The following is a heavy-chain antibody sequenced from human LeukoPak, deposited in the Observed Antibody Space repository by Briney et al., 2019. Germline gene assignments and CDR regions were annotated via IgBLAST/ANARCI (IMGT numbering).Heavy chain of an antibody. CDR3: ARDDAATARASGMDV. CDR2: INEGSTYT. Sequence: PGGSLRLSCAASGSSFSSYSMNWVRQAPGKGLEWVSYINEGSTYTYYAKSVKGRFTISRDNAKNSLYLQMNSLRGEDTAVYYCARDDAATARASGMDVWGKGTTVTVSS. D-gene: IGHD6-6*01. V-gene: IGHV3-21*01. J-gene: IGHJ6*04. CDR1: GSSFSSYS.